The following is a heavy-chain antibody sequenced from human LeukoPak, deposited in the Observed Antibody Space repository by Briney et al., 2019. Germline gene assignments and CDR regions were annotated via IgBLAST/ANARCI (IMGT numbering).Heavy chain of an antibody. CDR2: ISTYNGNT. V-gene: IGHV1-18*01. Sequence: ASVKVSCMASGYTFTSYGISWVRQAPGQGLEWMGWISTYNGNTNYAQKFQGRVTMTTDTSTSTAYMELRSLRSDDTAVYYCARDPDCSGGRCYSWGNGMDVWGQGTTVTVSS. CDR3: ARDPDCSGGRCYSWGNGMDV. J-gene: IGHJ6*02. CDR1: GYTFTSYG. D-gene: IGHD2-15*01.